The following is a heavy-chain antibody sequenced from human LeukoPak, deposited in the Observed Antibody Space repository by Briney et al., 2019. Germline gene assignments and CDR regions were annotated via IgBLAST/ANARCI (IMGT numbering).Heavy chain of an antibody. CDR1: GYAFTDYY. Sequence: ASVKLSCKASGYAFTDYYIHWVRQAPGQGLEWVGWINPNSGGTIYAQKFQGRVTMTRDTSISTLYMELSRLRSDDTAVYYCARSTGTTFGFSDYWGPGTLVTVSS. J-gene: IGHJ4*02. D-gene: IGHD3-16*01. CDR2: INPNSGGT. CDR3: ARSTGTTFGFSDY. V-gene: IGHV1-2*02.